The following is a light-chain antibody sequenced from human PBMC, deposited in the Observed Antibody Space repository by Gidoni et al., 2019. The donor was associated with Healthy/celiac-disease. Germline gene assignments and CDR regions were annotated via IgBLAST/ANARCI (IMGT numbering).Light chain of an antibody. CDR3: QQRSSWLWT. V-gene: IGKV3-11*01. J-gene: IGKJ1*01. CDR2: DAS. CDR1: QSVSSY. Sequence: EIVLTQSPATLSLSPGERATLSCRASQSVSSYLAWYQQKPGQAPRLLIYDASNRATGTPTRCSGSGSGTDITLTISSLEPEDFADYCCQQRSSWLWTFGQGTKVEIK.